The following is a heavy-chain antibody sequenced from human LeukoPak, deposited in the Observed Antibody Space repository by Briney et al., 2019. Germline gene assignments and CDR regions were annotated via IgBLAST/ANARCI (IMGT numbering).Heavy chain of an antibody. CDR2: MSSSSSYR. D-gene: IGHD7-27*01. Sequence: GGSLRLSCAASGFTFSSYSMNWVRQAPGKGLEWVSSMSSSSSYRYYADSVKGRFTISRDNAKNSPYLQMNSLRAEDTAVYYCARLGIFDYWGQGTLVTVSS. J-gene: IGHJ4*02. CDR1: GFTFSSYS. CDR3: ARLGIFDY. V-gene: IGHV3-21*01.